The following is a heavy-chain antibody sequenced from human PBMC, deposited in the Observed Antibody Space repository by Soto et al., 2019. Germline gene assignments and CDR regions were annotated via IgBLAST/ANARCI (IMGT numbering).Heavy chain of an antibody. CDR3: ACWERDRHSRDLYDI. CDR1: GGTFSSYT. V-gene: IGHV1-69*02. J-gene: IGHJ3*02. CDR2: IIPILGIA. D-gene: IGHD1-1*01. Sequence: GASVKVSCKASGGTFSSYTISWVRQAPGQGLEWMGRIIPILGIANYAQKFQGRVTITADKSTSTAYMELSSLRSEDTAVYYCACWERDRHSRDLYDIWGQGTMVIVS.